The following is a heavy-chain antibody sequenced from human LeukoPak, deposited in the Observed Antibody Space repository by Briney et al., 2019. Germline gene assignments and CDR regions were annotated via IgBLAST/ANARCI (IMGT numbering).Heavy chain of an antibody. CDR2: IYYSGST. CDR1: GGSISSGGYY. J-gene: IGHJ5*02. V-gene: IGHV4-30-4*08. Sequence: PSETLSLTCTVSGGSISSGGYYWSWIRQHPGKGLEWIGYIYYSGSTYYNPSLKSRVTISRDTSKNQFSLKLNSVTAADTAVYYCARDRNYYGSGSLNWFDPWGQGTLVTVSS. CDR3: ARDRNYYGSGSLNWFDP. D-gene: IGHD3-10*01.